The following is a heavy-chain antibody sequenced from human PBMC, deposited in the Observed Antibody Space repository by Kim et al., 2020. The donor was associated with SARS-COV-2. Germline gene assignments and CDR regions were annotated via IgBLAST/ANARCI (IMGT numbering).Heavy chain of an antibody. CDR2: IGIGGERT. CDR3: AKSVTIVSSPLGS. J-gene: IGHJ5*02. D-gene: IGHD4-17*01. CDR1: GFDFSSYA. Sequence: GGSLRLSCAASGFDFSSYAMNWVRQAPGKGLEWVSGIGIGGERTYYADSVKGRFTISRDYQRKTLFLQMNSLRADDTAVYYCAKSVTIVSSPLGSWGQGTLVTVSS. V-gene: IGHV3-23*01.